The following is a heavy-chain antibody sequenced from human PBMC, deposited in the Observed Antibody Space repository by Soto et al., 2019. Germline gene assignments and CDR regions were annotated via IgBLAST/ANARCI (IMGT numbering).Heavy chain of an antibody. CDR2: IYPADSDI. CDR1: GYSFATNW. Sequence: PGESLKISCKGFGYSFATNWIGWVRQMPGKGLEWMGIIYPADSDIKYSPSFRGQVTISADKSISTAYLQWSSLKASDTAMYYCARAFGARFDLWGQGTMVTVSS. V-gene: IGHV5-51*01. CDR3: ARAFGARFDL. D-gene: IGHD3-10*01. J-gene: IGHJ3*01.